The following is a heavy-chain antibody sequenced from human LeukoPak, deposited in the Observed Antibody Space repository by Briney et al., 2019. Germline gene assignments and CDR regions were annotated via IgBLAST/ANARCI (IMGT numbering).Heavy chain of an antibody. Sequence: NPSETLSLTCTVSGGSISSSSYYWGWIRQPPGKGLEWIGSIYYSGSTYYNPSLKSRVTISVDTSKNQFSLKLSSVTAADTAVYYCARQIGFGEFLTDYWGQGTLVTVSS. J-gene: IGHJ4*02. CDR1: GGSISSSSYY. D-gene: IGHD3-10*01. CDR3: ARQIGFGEFLTDY. CDR2: IYYSGST. V-gene: IGHV4-39*01.